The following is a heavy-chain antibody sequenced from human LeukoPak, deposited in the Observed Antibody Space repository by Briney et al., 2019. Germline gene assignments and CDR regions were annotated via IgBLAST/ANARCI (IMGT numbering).Heavy chain of an antibody. CDR1: GYSFTTYW. J-gene: IGHJ4*02. CDR2: IYPGDSDT. D-gene: IGHD6-19*01. V-gene: IGHV5-51*01. CDR3: ARLLQGVAGTWGY. Sequence: GESLKISCKASGYSFTTYWIAWVRQMPGKGLEWMGMIYPGDSDTRYSPSFQGQITISVDKSISIAYLQWSSLKASDTAMYYCARLLQGVAGTWGYWGQGTLVAV.